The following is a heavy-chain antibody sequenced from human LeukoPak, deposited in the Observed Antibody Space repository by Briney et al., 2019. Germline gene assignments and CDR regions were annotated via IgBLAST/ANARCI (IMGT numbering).Heavy chain of an antibody. D-gene: IGHD6-19*01. Sequence: SQTLSLTCTVSGGSISSGSYYWSWIRQPAGKGLEWIGRIYTSGSTNYNPSLKSRVTISVDTSKNQFSLKLSSVTAADTAVYYCARVRIAVAGTYYYYYMDVWGKGTTVTVSS. J-gene: IGHJ6*03. V-gene: IGHV4-61*02. CDR2: IYTSGST. CDR3: ARVRIAVAGTYYYYYMDV. CDR1: GGSISSGSYY.